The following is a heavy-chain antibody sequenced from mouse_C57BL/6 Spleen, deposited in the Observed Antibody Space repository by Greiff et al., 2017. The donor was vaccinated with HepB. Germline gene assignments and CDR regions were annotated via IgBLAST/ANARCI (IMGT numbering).Heavy chain of an antibody. J-gene: IGHJ1*03. CDR2: ISDGGSYT. CDR3: ARDLGTGDWYFDV. D-gene: IGHD3-3*01. Sequence: EVKLMESGGGLVKPGGSLKLSCAASGFTFSSYAMSWVRQTPEKRLEWVATISDGGSYTYYPDNVKGRFTISRDNAKNNLYLQMSHLKSEDTAMYYCARDLGTGDWYFDVWGTGTTVTVSS. CDR1: GFTFSSYA. V-gene: IGHV5-4*01.